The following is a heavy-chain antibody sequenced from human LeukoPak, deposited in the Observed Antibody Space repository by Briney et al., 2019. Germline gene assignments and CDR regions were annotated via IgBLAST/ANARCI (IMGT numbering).Heavy chain of an antibody. CDR3: ARSHGLY. Sequence: PSETLSLTCSVSGGSFSGYLWSWIRQPPGKGLEWIGYISHSGDTNYAPSLNSRVTISLDTSKNQFSLTLSSVSAVDTAVYYCARSHGLYWGQGTLVTVSS. CDR1: GGSFSGYL. J-gene: IGHJ4*02. CDR2: ISHSGDT. V-gene: IGHV4-59*01.